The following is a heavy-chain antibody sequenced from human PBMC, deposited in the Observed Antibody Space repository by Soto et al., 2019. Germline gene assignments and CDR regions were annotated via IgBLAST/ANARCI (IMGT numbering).Heavy chain of an antibody. D-gene: IGHD6-6*01. CDR3: ARSLVGSSSSGAVYYYYMDV. J-gene: IGHJ6*03. CDR2: ISSSGSTI. Sequence: GGSLRLSCAASGFTFSDYYMSWIRQAPGKGLEWVSYISSSGSTIYYADSVKGRFTISRDNGKNSLYLQMNSLRAEDTAVYYCARSLVGSSSSGAVYYYYMDVWGKGTTVTVSS. V-gene: IGHV3-11*01. CDR1: GFTFSDYY.